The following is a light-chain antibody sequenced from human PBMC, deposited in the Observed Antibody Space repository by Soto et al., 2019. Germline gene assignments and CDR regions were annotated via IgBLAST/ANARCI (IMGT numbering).Light chain of an antibody. J-gene: IGKJ1*01. V-gene: IGKV1-16*02. CDR3: QQYNSYPWT. Sequence: DIQMTQSPSSLSASVGDRVTITCRTSQGISHYLAWFQQKPGKDPKSVIYAASTLQSGVPSKFSGSGSGTDFTLTISSLQPEDFATYYSQQYNSYPWTFGQGTKVEIK. CDR2: AAS. CDR1: QGISHY.